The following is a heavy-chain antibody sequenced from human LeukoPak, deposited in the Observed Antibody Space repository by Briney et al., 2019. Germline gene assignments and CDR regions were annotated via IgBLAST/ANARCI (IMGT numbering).Heavy chain of an antibody. CDR1: GFTFNTYS. V-gene: IGHV3-21*04. CDR2: ISGLSTYI. CDR3: ARSAGTGGPYYFDY. J-gene: IGHJ4*02. Sequence: GGSLRLSCAASGFTFNTYSMNWVRQAPGKGLEWVSSISGLSTYIYYPDSMKGRFTISRDNAKNSLFLQVSSLIAEDTAVYFCARSAGTGGPYYFDYWGQGSLVTVSS. D-gene: IGHD7-27*01.